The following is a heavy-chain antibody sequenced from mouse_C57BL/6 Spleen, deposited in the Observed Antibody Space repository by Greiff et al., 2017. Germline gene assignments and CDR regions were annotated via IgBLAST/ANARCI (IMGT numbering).Heavy chain of an antibody. J-gene: IGHJ2*01. Sequence: QVQLQQPGAELVKPGASVKLSCKASGYTFTSYWMHWVKQRPGQGLEWIGMIHPNSGSTNYNEKLKSKATLTVDKASSTAYMQLSSLTSEDSAVYYCARGEFFDYWGQGTTLTVSS. V-gene: IGHV1-64*01. CDR1: GYTFTSYW. CDR3: ARGEFFDY. CDR2: IHPNSGST.